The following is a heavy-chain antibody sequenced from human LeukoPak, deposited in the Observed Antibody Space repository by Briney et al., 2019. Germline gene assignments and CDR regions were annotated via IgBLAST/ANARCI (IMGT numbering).Heavy chain of an antibody. D-gene: IGHD3-3*01. J-gene: IGHJ5*02. CDR1: GGSISSSSYY. CDR2: IYYSGST. Sequence: SETLSLTCTVSGGSISSSSYYWGWIRQPPGKGLEWIGSIYYSGSTYYNPSLKSRVTISVDTSKNQFSLKLSSVTAADTAVYYCARHSTLLEWLFWFDPWGQGTLVTVSS. V-gene: IGHV4-39*01. CDR3: ARHSTLLEWLFWFDP.